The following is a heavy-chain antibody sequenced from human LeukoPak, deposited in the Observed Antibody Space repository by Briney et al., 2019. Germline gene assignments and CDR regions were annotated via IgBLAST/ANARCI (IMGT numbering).Heavy chain of an antibody. Sequence: SETLSLTCTVSGGSISSNSYYWAWIRQPPGKGLEWIGTIYYSGNTYYNPSLKSRVTTSIDTSKNQFSLKLSSVTAADTAVYYSSRLSYYNYYMDVWGKGTTVTVSS. CDR1: GGSISSNSYY. V-gene: IGHV4-39*01. CDR2: IYYSGNT. J-gene: IGHJ6*03. CDR3: SRLSYYNYYMDV.